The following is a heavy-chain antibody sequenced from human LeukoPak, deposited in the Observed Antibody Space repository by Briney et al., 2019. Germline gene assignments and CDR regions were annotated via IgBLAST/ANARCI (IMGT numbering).Heavy chain of an antibody. Sequence: QPGGSLRLSCATSGFTFTSYAMNWVRQAPGKGLEWVAAITGNGVNTYYADSVKGRFTISSDPSKNTLFLQMHSLRADDTAVYYCAKPRADLPATVFDSWGQGALVTVSS. CDR1: GFTFTSYA. J-gene: IGHJ4*02. V-gene: IGHV3-23*01. D-gene: IGHD3-3*01. CDR2: ITGNGVNT. CDR3: AKPRADLPATVFDS.